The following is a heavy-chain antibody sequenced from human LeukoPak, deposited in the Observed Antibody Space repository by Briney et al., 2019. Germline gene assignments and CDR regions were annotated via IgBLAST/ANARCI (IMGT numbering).Heavy chain of an antibody. CDR2: ISNSVSGATI. J-gene: IGHJ4*02. D-gene: IGHD6-19*01. Sequence: GGSLRLSCAASGFTFSIYEMNWVRQAPGKGLEWVSYISNSVSGATIYYADFVKGRFTISRDNAKNSLYLQMNSLRAEDTAVYYCARADMAVVPVFDYWGRGALVTVSS. V-gene: IGHV3-48*03. CDR3: ARADMAVVPVFDY. CDR1: GFTFSIYE.